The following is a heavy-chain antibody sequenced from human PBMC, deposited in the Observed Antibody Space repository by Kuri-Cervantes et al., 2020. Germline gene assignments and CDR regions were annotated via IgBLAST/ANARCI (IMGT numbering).Heavy chain of an antibody. V-gene: IGHV3-33*01. D-gene: IGHD3-10*01. CDR2: IWFDGSQR. J-gene: IGHJ4*02. CDR3: ARDRSYGSLDY. Sequence: GGSLRLSCAVSGFTFSSYCMHWVRQAPGKGLEWVAVIWFDGSQRYYTDSVKGRVTISRDQSMNTLYLEMNSLRAEDTAVYYCARDRSYGSLDYWGQGTLVTVSS. CDR1: GFTFSSYC.